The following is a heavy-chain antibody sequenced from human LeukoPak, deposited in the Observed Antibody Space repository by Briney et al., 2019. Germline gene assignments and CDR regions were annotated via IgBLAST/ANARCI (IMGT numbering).Heavy chain of an antibody. D-gene: IGHD1-1*01. CDR2: ISSSGSTI. CDR3: ARGIDDGDNWFDP. J-gene: IGHJ5*02. CDR1: GFTFSDYY. V-gene: IGHV3-11*01. Sequence: GGSLRLSCAASGFTFSDYYMSWIRQAPGKGLEWVSYISSSGSTIYYADSVKGRFTISRDNAKNSLYLQMNSLRAEDTALYYCARGIDDGDNWFDPWGQGTLVTVSS.